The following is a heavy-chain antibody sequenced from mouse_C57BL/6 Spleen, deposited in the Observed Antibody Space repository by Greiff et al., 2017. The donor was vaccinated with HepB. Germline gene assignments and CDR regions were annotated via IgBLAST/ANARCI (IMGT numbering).Heavy chain of an antibody. V-gene: IGHV1-82*01. Sequence: QVQLKESGPELVKPGASVKISCKASGYAFSSSWMNWVKQRPGKGLEWIGRIYPGDGDTNYNGKFKGKATLTADKSSSTAYMQLSSLTSEDSAVYFCARGEWDYAMDYWGQGTSVTVSS. CDR3: ARGEWDYAMDY. CDR2: IYPGDGDT. CDR1: GYAFSSSW. J-gene: IGHJ4*01.